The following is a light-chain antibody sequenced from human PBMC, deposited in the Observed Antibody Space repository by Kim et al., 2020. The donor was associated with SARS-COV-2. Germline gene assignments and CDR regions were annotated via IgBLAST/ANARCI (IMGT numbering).Light chain of an antibody. CDR2: LNSDGSH. V-gene: IGLV4-69*01. J-gene: IGLJ3*02. CDR3: QTWGTGTWV. CDR1: RERSSYP. Sequence: SVQVTAPLGRERSSYPIEWHQQQPEKGPRYLMKLNSDGSHSKGDGIPDRFSGSSSGAERYLTISSLQSEDEADYYCQTWGTGTWVFGGGTQLTVL.